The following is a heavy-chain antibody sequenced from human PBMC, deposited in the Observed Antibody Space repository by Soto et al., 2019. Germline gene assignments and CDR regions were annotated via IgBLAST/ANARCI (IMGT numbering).Heavy chain of an antibody. CDR2: VYSGGTT. CDR3: ARGRSASSDFDS. CDR1: GFTVSTYY. J-gene: IGHJ4*02. V-gene: IGHV3-66*01. Sequence: EVQLVESGGGLVQPGGSLRLSCAASGFTVSTYYMNWVRQAPGEGLAWVSVVYSGGTTYYADSVRGRFTISRDNSKSTLFLQMNSLRAEDTAVYSCARGRSASSDFDSWGQGPLVTVSS. D-gene: IGHD3-10*01.